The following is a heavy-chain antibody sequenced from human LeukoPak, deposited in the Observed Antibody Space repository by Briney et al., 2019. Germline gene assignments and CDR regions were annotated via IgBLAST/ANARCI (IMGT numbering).Heavy chain of an antibody. J-gene: IGHJ5*02. Sequence: SETLSLTCTLSAGSISSHYWSSIRPPPRHRLERIGYIYYSASTNYTPSLKRRLTISVDTSKNQFSLKLSSVTAADTAVYYCARAKDYDSSGYYRAPNWFDPWGQGTLVTVSS. CDR1: AGSISSHY. D-gene: IGHD3-22*01. V-gene: IGHV4-59*11. CDR2: IYYSAST. CDR3: ARAKDYDSSGYYRAPNWFDP.